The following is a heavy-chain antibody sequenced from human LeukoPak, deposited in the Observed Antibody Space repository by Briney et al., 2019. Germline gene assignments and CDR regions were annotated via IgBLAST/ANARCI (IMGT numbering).Heavy chain of an antibody. CDR1: GGSISSYY. V-gene: IGHV4-59*01. D-gene: IGHD6-19*01. J-gene: IGHJ6*04. CDR3: ARDVAVAGSDYYYGMDV. CDR2: IYYSGST. Sequence: AETLSLICSVSGGSISSYYWSGVRQPPGKGLEGIGDIYYSGSTNYNPSLKSRVTISVDTSKTQFSLKLSSVTAADTAVYYCARDVAVAGSDYYYGMDVWGKGTTVTVSS.